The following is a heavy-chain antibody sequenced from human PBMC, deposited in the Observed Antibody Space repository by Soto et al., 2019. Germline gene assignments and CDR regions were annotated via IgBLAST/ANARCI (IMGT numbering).Heavy chain of an antibody. CDR2: IIPIFGTA. V-gene: IGHV1-69*13. CDR3: ARDLETRDLEKDHEHGGYAFDY. D-gene: IGHD5-12*01. CDR1: GGTFSSYA. Sequence: ASVKVSCKASGGTFSSYAISWVRQAPGQGLEWMGGIIPIFGTANYAQKFQGRVTITADESTSTAYMELSSLRSEDTAVYYCARDLETRDLEKDHEHGGYAFDYWGQGTLVTVSS. J-gene: IGHJ4*02.